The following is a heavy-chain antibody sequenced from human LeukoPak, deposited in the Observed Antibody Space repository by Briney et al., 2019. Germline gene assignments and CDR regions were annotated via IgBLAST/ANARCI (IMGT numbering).Heavy chain of an antibody. CDR2: ISYDGSNK. V-gene: IGHV3-30-3*01. J-gene: IGHJ3*02. Sequence: PGGSLRLSCAASGFTFSSYAMHWVRQAPGKGLEWVAVISYDGSNKYYADSVKGRFTISRDNSKNTLYLQMNSLRAEDTAVYYCARDSKPYCSSTSCSDAFDIWGQGTMVTVSS. CDR1: GFTFSSYA. D-gene: IGHD2-2*01. CDR3: ARDSKPYCSSTSCSDAFDI.